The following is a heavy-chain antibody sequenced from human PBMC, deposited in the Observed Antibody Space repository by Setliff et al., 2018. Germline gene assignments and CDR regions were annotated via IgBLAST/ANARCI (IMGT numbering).Heavy chain of an antibody. CDR1: GFTFSSHG. CDR3: ARAGGSGMIKTYYYGLDV. V-gene: IGHV3-48*03. D-gene: IGHD3-16*01. CDR2: INSWGPAV. Sequence: LRLSCAGSGFTFSSHGMNWFRQAPGKGLEWVSYINSWGPAVYYADSVKGRFTISRDNAKNSLFLQMNSLRVEDMAVYYCARAGGSGMIKTYYYGLDVWGQGTTVTVSS. J-gene: IGHJ6*02.